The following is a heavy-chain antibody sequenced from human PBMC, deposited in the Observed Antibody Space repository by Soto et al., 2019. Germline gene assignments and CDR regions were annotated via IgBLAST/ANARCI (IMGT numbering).Heavy chain of an antibody. CDR1: GGTFSSYT. D-gene: IGHD6-13*01. CDR3: ARVARGQQLDFDY. CDR2: IIPILGIA. V-gene: IGHV1-69*02. J-gene: IGHJ4*02. Sequence: QVQLVQSGAEVKKPGSSVKVSCKASGGTFSSYTISWVRQAPGQGLEWMGRIIPILGIANYAQKFQGRVTITADKSTSTAYMELSSLRSEDTAVYCCARVARGQQLDFDYWGQGTLVTVSS.